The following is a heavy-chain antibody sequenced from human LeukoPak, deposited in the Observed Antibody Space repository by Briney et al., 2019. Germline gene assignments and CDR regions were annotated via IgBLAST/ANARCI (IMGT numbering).Heavy chain of an antibody. D-gene: IGHD5-18*01. CDR3: ARDVDTAMTFDY. J-gene: IGHJ4*02. CDR2: ISYDGSNK. CDR1: AFTFSSYA. Sequence: GRSLRLSCAASAFTFSSYAMHWVRQAPGKGLEWVAVISYDGSNKYYADSVKGRFTISRDNSKNTLYLQMNSLRAEDTAVYYCARDVDTAMTFDYWGQGTLVTVSS. V-gene: IGHV3-30-3*01.